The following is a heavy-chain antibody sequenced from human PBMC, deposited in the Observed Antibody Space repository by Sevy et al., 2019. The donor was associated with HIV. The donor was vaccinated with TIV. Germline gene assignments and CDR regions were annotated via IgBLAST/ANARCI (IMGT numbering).Heavy chain of an antibody. D-gene: IGHD2-21*01. V-gene: IGHV4-59*13. CDR1: GGSMTSYY. CDR2: IYYSGNT. CDR3: ARSVGMGNYFDY. J-gene: IGHJ4*02. Sequence: SETLSLSCSVSGGSMTSYYWSWIRQPPGKGLEWIGYIYYSGNTNYNPSLKSRVTMSVDTSKNQFSLTLISVSAADTAVYYCARSVGMGNYFDYWGQGALVTVSS.